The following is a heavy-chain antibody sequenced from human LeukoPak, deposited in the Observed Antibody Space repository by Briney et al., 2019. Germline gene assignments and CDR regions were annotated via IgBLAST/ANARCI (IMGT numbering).Heavy chain of an antibody. V-gene: IGHV1-69*04. CDR3: ARWASIIYDSNWYAPLDY. J-gene: IGHJ4*02. CDR2: IIPNLGTA. CDR1: GGTFSSNE. Sequence: GASVKVSCKASGGTFSSNEISWVRQAPGQGLEWMGRIIPNLGTANYAQSFQGSVTITADKSTSTAYMELSSLRSEDTAVYFCARWASIIYDSNWYAPLDYWGQGTLVTVSS. D-gene: IGHD6-13*01.